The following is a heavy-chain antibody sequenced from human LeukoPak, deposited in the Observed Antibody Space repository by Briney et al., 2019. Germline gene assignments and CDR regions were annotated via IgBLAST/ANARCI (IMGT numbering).Heavy chain of an antibody. CDR2: IKSDGTST. CDR1: GFTFSSYW. D-gene: IGHD4-17*01. J-gene: IGHJ4*02. CDR3: VRDHGDYYFDY. V-gene: IGHV3-74*01. Sequence: GGSLRLSCAASGFTFSSYWMHWVRQGPGKGLVWVSRIKSDGTSTNYADSVKGRFTISRDNARNTLYLQMNSLGVEDTAVYYCVRDHGDYYFDYWGQGTLVTVSS.